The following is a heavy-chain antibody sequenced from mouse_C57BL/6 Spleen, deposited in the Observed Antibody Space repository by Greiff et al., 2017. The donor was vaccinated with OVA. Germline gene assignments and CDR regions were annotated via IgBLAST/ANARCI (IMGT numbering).Heavy chain of an antibody. CDR2: IYPSDSET. CDR3: ARKDGWGFFAY. D-gene: IGHD2-3*01. V-gene: IGHV1-61*01. CDR1: GYTFTSYW. J-gene: IGHJ3*01. Sequence: VQLQQSGAELVRPGSSVKLSCKASGYTFTSYWMDWVKQRPGQGLEWIGNIYPSDSETHYNQKFKDKATLTVDKSSSTAYMQLSSLTSEDSAVYYCARKDGWGFFAYWGQGTLVTVSA.